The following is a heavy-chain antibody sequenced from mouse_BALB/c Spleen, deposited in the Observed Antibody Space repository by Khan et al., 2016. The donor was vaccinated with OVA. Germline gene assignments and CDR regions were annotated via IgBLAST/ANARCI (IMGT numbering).Heavy chain of an antibody. CDR3: ARPYYGSAWFAY. D-gene: IGHD1-1*01. Sequence: VELVESGPGLVAPSQSLSITCTVSGFSLTNYGVHWVRQPPREGLEWLGVIWAGGSTNYNSALMSRLSISKDNSKSQVFLKMNSLQTNDTAMYDCARPYYGSAWFAYWGQGTLVTVSA. CDR2: IWAGGST. CDR1: GFSLTNYG. V-gene: IGHV2-9*02. J-gene: IGHJ3*01.